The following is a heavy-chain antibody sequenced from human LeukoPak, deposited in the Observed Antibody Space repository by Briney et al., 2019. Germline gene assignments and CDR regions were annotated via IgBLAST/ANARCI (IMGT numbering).Heavy chain of an antibody. V-gene: IGHV4-61*02. Sequence: PSETLSLTCTVSGGSISSDSYYWSWIRQPAGKGLEWIGRIYTSGSTNFSPSLKSRVTISVDTSKNQSSLKLSPVTAADTAVYYCARCTITPYYFDYWGQGTLVTVSS. CDR2: IYTSGST. CDR1: GGSISSDSYY. J-gene: IGHJ4*02. D-gene: IGHD5-12*01. CDR3: ARCTITPYYFDY.